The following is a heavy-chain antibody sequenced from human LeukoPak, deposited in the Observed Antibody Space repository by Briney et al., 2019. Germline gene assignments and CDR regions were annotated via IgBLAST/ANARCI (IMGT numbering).Heavy chain of an antibody. Sequence: GGSLRLSCAASGFTVSSNYMSWVRQAPGKGLEWVSVIYSGGSTYYADSMKGRFTISRDNSKNTLYLQMNSLRAEDTAVYYCAREGSSSPDPYYYYGMDVWGQGTTVTVSS. J-gene: IGHJ6*02. CDR3: AREGSSSPDPYYYYGMDV. D-gene: IGHD6-6*01. CDR2: IYSGGST. V-gene: IGHV3-66*01. CDR1: GFTVSSNY.